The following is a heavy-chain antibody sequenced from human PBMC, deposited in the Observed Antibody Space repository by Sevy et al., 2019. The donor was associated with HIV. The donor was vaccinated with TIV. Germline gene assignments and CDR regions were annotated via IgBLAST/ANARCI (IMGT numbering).Heavy chain of an antibody. Sequence: GGSLRLSCAASVFTLSPYSMEWVRQAPGKGLEWVSHISSSSNIIYYADSVKGRFTVSRDNAKNSLYLRMDSLRDEDTAVYYCARDAMRVGNSNYYYGMDVWGQGTTVTVSS. J-gene: IGHJ6*02. D-gene: IGHD2-2*01. V-gene: IGHV3-48*02. CDR3: ARDAMRVGNSNYYYGMDV. CDR2: ISSSSNII. CDR1: VFTLSPYS.